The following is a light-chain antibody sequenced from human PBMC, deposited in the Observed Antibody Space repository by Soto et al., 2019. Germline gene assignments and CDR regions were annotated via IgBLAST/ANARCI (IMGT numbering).Light chain of an antibody. CDR1: QSVGSSY. J-gene: IGKJ1*01. CDR2: GAS. V-gene: IGKV3-20*01. CDR3: QQYSSPLRT. Sequence: EIVLTQSPDTLSSSPGERATLSCRACQSVGSSYLTWYQQRPGQAPRLLIYGASSRATGIPDRFSGSGSGIDFTLTISRLEPEDFAVYYCQQYSSPLRTFGQGTKVEI.